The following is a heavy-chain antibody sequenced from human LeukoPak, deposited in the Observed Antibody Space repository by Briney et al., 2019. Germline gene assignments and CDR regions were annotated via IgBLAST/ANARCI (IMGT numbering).Heavy chain of an antibody. Sequence: TSVKVSFKASGFTFTISAMQWVRQARGQRREWIGWIVVGSGNTNYAQKFQERVTITRDMSTSTAYMELSSLRSEDTAVYYCAAHPDYGDYDGIPMPYYYYGMDVWGQGTTVTVSS. J-gene: IGHJ6*02. D-gene: IGHD4-17*01. CDR3: AAHPDYGDYDGIPMPYYYYGMDV. V-gene: IGHV1-58*02. CDR2: IVVGSGNT. CDR1: GFTFTISA.